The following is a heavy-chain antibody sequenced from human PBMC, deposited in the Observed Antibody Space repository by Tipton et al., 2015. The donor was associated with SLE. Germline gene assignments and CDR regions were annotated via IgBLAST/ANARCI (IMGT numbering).Heavy chain of an antibody. D-gene: IGHD3-22*01. CDR3: ARGYYESNGYYSFDY. J-gene: IGHJ4*02. Sequence: TLSLTCTVSGGSISSGGYYWSWIRQHPGKGLEWIGYIYYSGSTYYNPSLKSRVTISVGRSNNQFSLKVNSMTAADTAVYHCARGYYESNGYYSFDYWGLGALVTVSS. CDR2: IYYSGST. CDR1: GGSISSGGYY. V-gene: IGHV4-31*03.